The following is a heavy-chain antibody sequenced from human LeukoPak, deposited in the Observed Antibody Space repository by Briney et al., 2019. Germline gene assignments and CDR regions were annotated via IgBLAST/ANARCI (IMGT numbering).Heavy chain of an antibody. CDR1: GDSVSSNSAA. CDR3: ARVSLTMDVDYYYYGMDV. Sequence: SQTLSLTCDISGDSVSSNSAAWNWIRQSPSRGLEWLGRTYYRSKWYNDYAVSVKSRITINPDTSKNQFSLQLNSVTPEDTAVYYCARVSLTMDVDYYYYGMDVWGQGTTVTVSS. CDR2: TYYRSKWYN. J-gene: IGHJ6*02. D-gene: IGHD3-10*01. V-gene: IGHV6-1*01.